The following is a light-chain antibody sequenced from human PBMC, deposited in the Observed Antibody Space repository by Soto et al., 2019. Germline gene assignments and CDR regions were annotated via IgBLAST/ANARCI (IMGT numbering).Light chain of an antibody. CDR3: PQYGSSPPFT. CDR2: GAS. V-gene: IGKV3-20*01. Sequence: EIVLTQSPGTLSLSPGERATLSCRASQSVSSSYLAWYQQKPGQAPRLLIYGASTRATGIPDRFSGSGSGTDFTLTLSRLEPEDFAVYYCPQYGSSPPFTFGPGTKVDIK. J-gene: IGKJ3*01. CDR1: QSVSSSY.